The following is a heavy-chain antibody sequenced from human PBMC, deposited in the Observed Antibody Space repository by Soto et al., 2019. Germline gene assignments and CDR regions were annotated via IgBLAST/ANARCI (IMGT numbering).Heavy chain of an antibody. V-gene: IGHV3-30*18. D-gene: IGHD5-18*01. Sequence: QVQLVESGGGVVQPGRSLRLSCAASGFTFSSYGMHWVRQAPGKGLEWVAVISYDGSNKYYADSVKGRFTISRDKSKNALYLQMNSLRAEDTAVYYCAKDSGYSFSFDYWGQGSLVTVSS. CDR1: GFTFSSYG. CDR2: ISYDGSNK. J-gene: IGHJ4*02. CDR3: AKDSGYSFSFDY.